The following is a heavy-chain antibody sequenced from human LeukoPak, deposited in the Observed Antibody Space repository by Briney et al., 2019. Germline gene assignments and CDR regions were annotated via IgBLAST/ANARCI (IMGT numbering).Heavy chain of an antibody. J-gene: IGHJ3*02. CDR3: AREADILTGYYDDAFDI. Sequence: GGSLRLSCAASGFTFSSYSMNWVRQAPGKGLEWVSSISSSSSYIYYADSVKGRFTISRDNAKNSLYLQMNSLRAEDTAVYYCAREADILTGYYDDAFDIWGQGTMVTVSS. V-gene: IGHV3-21*01. CDR2: ISSSSSYI. D-gene: IGHD3-9*01. CDR1: GFTFSSYS.